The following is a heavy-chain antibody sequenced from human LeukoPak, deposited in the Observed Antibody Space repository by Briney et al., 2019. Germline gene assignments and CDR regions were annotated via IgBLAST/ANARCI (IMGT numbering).Heavy chain of an antibody. CDR1: GYTFTGYY. J-gene: IGHJ4*02. D-gene: IGHD5-12*01. V-gene: IGHV1-2*02. CDR2: INPNSGDT. CDR3: AKNPYEYYFDY. Sequence: ASVKASCKASGYTFTGYYMHWVRQAPGQGLEWMGWINPNSGDTNYAQKFQGRVTMTRDTSINTAYMELSRLRTDGTAVYYCAKNPYEYYFDYWGQGTLVTVSP.